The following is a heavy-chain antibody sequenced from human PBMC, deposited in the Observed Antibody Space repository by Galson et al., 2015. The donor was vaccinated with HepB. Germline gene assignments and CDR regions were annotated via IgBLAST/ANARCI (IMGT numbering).Heavy chain of an antibody. CDR1: GFTFKSCA. Sequence: SLRLSCAASGFTFKSCAMSWVRQAPGKGLEWVSAISEGGSDKFDADSVKGRITISRDNSKNTNFLQMSSLRADEAAIYYCAREAPPRHSAFDYWGQGTLVTVSS. V-gene: IGHV3-23*01. CDR2: ISEGGSDK. J-gene: IGHJ4*02. CDR3: AREAPPRHSAFDY. D-gene: IGHD2-21*01.